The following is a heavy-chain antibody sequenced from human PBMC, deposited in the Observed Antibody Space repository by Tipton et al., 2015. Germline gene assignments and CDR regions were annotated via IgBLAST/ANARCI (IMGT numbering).Heavy chain of an antibody. D-gene: IGHD3-10*01. CDR3: ARVLTGDFDF. J-gene: IGHJ4*02. CDR1: GGSISGFY. CDR2: IHYSGRT. V-gene: IGHV4-59*01. Sequence: TLSLTCTVSGGSISGFYWSWIRQPPGKGLEWIGYIHYSGRTKYNPSLKSRVTISIDTSKNQFSLKLSSVTAADTAVYYCARVLTGDFDFWGQGTLVTVSS.